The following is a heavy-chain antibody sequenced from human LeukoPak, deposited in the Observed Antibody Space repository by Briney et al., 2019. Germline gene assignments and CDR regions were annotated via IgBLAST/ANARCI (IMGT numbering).Heavy chain of an antibody. J-gene: IGHJ4*02. Sequence: SETLSLTCAVYGGSFSDYYWTWIRQSPGKGLEWIGEIIHDGGTNYNPSLKSRVALSVDTSKNQFSLKLSSVTAADTAVYYCARGPYYYDSSGYLVHWGQGTLVTVSS. CDR3: ARGPYYYDSSGYLVH. D-gene: IGHD3-22*01. V-gene: IGHV4-34*01. CDR1: GGSFSDYY. CDR2: IIHDGGT.